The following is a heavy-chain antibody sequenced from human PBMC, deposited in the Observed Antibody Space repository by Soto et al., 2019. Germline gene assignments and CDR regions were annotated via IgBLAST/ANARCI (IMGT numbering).Heavy chain of an antibody. CDR1: GDSITGSY. CDR3: ARDMPYAAGSLSGCDY. J-gene: IGHJ4*01. V-gene: IGHV4-59*01. D-gene: IGHD1-26*01. Sequence: QVQLRESGPGLVKPSETLSLTCTVSGDSITGSYWSWSRQPPGKTLVWIGYIYHSGTTTYNPSLKSRVSLSIYTSKNQLSLRLTSVIAADTAVYYCARDMPYAAGSLSGCDYWGQGILFTVSS. CDR2: IYHSGTT.